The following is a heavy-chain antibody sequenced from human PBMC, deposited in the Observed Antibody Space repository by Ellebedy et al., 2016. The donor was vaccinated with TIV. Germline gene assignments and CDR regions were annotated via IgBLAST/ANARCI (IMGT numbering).Heavy chain of an antibody. CDR1: GFIVSHDY. CDR2: IYTGGAT. D-gene: IGHD6-13*01. J-gene: IGHJ4*02. V-gene: IGHV3-53*01. Sequence: PGGSLRFSCAASGFIVSHDYMTWLRQAPGKGLEWVSVIYTGGATYYPDSVKGRFTISRDNTRDMLFLEMSSLKADDTGIYYCVRGGARSSWYWRLWGQGTLVTVSA. CDR3: VRGGARSSWYWRL.